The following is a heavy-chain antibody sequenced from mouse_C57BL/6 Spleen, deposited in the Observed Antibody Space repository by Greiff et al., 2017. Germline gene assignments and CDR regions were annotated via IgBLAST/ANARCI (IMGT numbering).Heavy chain of an antibody. Sequence: EVQLQQSGTVLARPGASVKMSCKTSGYTFTSYWMHWVKQRPGQGLEWIGAIYPGNSDTSYNQKFKGKAKLTAVTSASTSYMELSSLTNEGSAVYYCTRGDYYGSSYWVYYAMDYWGQGTSVTVSS. CDR2: IYPGNSDT. V-gene: IGHV1-5*01. J-gene: IGHJ4*01. CDR3: TRGDYYGSSYWVYYAMDY. D-gene: IGHD1-1*01. CDR1: GYTFTSYW.